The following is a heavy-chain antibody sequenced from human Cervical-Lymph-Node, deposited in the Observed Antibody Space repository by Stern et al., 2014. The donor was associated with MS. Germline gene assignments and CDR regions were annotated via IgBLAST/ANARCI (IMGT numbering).Heavy chain of an antibody. Sequence: VQLVESGGGAVQPGKSLRLSCAASGFTFRNYAMHWVRQAPGKGLEWVAVISPDGNEKYYADSLGGRFTISRDNSRNTLYLQMNSLGADDTAVYYCAREGEKASTTAFDSWGQGTLVTVS. D-gene: IGHD3-16*01. CDR2: ISPDGNEK. CDR3: AREGEKASTTAFDS. J-gene: IGHJ4*02. CDR1: GFTFRNYA. V-gene: IGHV3-30*01.